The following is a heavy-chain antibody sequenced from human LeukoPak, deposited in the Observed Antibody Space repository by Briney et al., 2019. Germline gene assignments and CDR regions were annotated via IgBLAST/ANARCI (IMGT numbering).Heavy chain of an antibody. CDR2: IAVGSGNI. Sequence: GTSVKVSCKASGFPLSNSAVQWVRQARGQRLEWIGWIAVGSGNIKYAQKFQERVTITRDMSTSTAYMELSSLRSEDTAMYYCAEGYYSGGTCYPRDYWGQGTLVTVSS. D-gene: IGHD2-15*01. CDR3: AEGYYSGGTCYPRDY. J-gene: IGHJ4*02. CDR1: GFPLSNSA. V-gene: IGHV1-58*01.